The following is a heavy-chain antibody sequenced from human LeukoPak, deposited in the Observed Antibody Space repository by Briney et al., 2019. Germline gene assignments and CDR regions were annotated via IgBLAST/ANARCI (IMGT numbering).Heavy chain of an antibody. CDR3: ASESHKD. J-gene: IGHJ4*02. CDR2: INSDGSST. Sequence: GGSLRLSCAASGFTFSSYWMHWVRQAPGRGLVWVSRINSDGSSTSYADSVKGRFTLSRDNAKSTLYLQMNGLRAEDTAVYYCASESHKDWGQGTLVTVSS. CDR1: GFTFSSYW. V-gene: IGHV3-74*01.